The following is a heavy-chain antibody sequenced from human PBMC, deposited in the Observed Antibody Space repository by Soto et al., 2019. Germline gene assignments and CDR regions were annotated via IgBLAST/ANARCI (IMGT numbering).Heavy chain of an antibody. Sequence: QPGGSLRLSCAASGFTFSSYAMSWVRQVPGKGLEWVSVISGSGGSTDYADSVKGRFTISRDNSKNTLYLQMNSLRAEDTALYYCAKHRYYDSSGYDNWFDPWGQGTLVTVSS. CDR2: ISGSGGST. V-gene: IGHV3-23*01. CDR1: GFTFSSYA. J-gene: IGHJ5*02. D-gene: IGHD3-22*01. CDR3: AKHRYYDSSGYDNWFDP.